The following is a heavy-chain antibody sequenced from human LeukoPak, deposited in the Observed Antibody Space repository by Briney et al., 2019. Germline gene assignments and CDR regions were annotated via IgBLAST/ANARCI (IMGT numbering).Heavy chain of an antibody. CDR1: GYTFSSCA. Sequence: ASVKVSCKASGYTFSSCAINWVRQAPGQGLEYMGWIDTKTGNPTYAQGFTGRFVFSLDTSVSTAYLQISSLKAEDTAVYYCAIHPSDSSGYFSYWGQGALVTISS. CDR2: IDTKTGNP. D-gene: IGHD3-22*01. CDR3: AIHPSDSSGYFSY. J-gene: IGHJ4*02. V-gene: IGHV7-4-1*02.